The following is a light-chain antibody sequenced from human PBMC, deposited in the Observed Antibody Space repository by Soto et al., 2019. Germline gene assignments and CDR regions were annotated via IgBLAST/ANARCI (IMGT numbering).Light chain of an antibody. CDR2: DVN. V-gene: IGLV2-14*03. Sequence: QSVLTQPASVSGSPGQSITISCTGTSSDVAAYNYVSWFQHHAGKAPKLTLYDVNNRPSGVSNRFSGSKSGNTASLTISGLQVEDEADYYCSSYTTSNTPLYVFGTGTKLTVL. CDR3: SSYTTSNTPLYV. CDR1: SSDVAAYNY. J-gene: IGLJ1*01.